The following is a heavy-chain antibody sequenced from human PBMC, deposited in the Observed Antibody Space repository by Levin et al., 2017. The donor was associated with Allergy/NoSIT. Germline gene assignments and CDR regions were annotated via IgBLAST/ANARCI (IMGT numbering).Heavy chain of an antibody. D-gene: IGHD1-26*01. J-gene: IGHJ1*01. CDR3: ARDSEFKWALNL. CDR1: GFTLINYG. CDR2: MSHDGNNQ. V-gene: IGHV3-30*03. Sequence: GGSLRLSCAASGFTLINYGMHWVRQAPGKGLEWVALMSHDGNNQYYADSVKARFTISRDISKSTLYLQMNSVRAEDTAVYYCARDSEFKWALNLRGQGTLVTVSS.